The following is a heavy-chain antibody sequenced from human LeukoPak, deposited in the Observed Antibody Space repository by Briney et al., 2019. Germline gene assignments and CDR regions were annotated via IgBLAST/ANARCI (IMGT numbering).Heavy chain of an antibody. J-gene: IGHJ4*02. CDR2: INPNSGGT. D-gene: IGHD6-19*01. V-gene: IGHV1-2*04. CDR3: ARGRGTYSSGWAFDY. CDR1: GYTFTGYY. Sequence: ASVKVSCKASGYTFTGYYMHWVRQAPGQELEWMGWINPNSGGTNYAQKFQGWVTMTRDTSISTAYMELSRLRSDDTAVYYCARGRGTYSSGWAFDYWGQGTLVTVSS.